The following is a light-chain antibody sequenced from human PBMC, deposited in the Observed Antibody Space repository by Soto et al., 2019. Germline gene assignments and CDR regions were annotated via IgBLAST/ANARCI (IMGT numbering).Light chain of an antibody. CDR1: QSINNC. Sequence: DFKITKWPSTLPASVGDRVTINCRASQSINNCLAWYQQTPGKAPKFLIYDASNLESGVPSRFSGSASGTEFTLTISSLQPEDFATYYCQQTNDFPITFGDGTKVDIK. CDR2: DAS. V-gene: IGKV1-5*01. J-gene: IGKJ3*01. CDR3: QQTNDFPIT.